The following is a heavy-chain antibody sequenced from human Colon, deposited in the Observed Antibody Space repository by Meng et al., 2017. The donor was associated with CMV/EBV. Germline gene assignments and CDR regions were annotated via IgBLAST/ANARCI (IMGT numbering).Heavy chain of an antibody. D-gene: IGHD2-2*01. Sequence: GGSLRLSCSASGFTFGDYAMAWVRQAPGKGLEWVSSISSSSSYIYYADSVKGRFTISRDNAKNSLYLQMNSLRAEDTAVYYCARGYCSSTSCPQVDYYYGMDVWGQGTTVTVSS. CDR3: ARGYCSSTSCPQVDYYYGMDV. CDR2: ISSSSSYI. J-gene: IGHJ6*02. V-gene: IGHV3-21*01. CDR1: GFTFGDYA.